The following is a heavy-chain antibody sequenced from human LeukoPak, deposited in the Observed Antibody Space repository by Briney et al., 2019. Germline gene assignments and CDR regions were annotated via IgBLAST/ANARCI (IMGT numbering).Heavy chain of an antibody. CDR1: VGTFSGYA. J-gene: IGHJ3*02. D-gene: IGHD3-16*02. Sequence: GASVKVSCKASVGTFSGYAISWVRQAPGQGLEWVGGIFPIFGTANYAQKFQGRVTITADESTSTAYMELSSLRSEDRAGYYGAKSRWRFIGLYGAFDIWGQGTMVTVSS. CDR2: IFPIFGTA. CDR3: AKSRWRFIGLYGAFDI. V-gene: IGHV1-69*13.